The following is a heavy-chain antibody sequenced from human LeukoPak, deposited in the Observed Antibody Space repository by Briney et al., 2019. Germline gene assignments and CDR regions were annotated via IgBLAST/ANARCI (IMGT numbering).Heavy chain of an antibody. CDR2: ISDSGDST. J-gene: IGHJ4*02. CDR1: GFTFANYG. Sequence: GGSLRLSCAASGFTFANYGMTWVRPAPGAGLEWVSGISDSGDSTYYADTVEGRFTISRDNSTNTLYLQMNSLRAEDTAVYYCAKRGSGSYEFDYWGQGTLVTVSS. D-gene: IGHD6-19*01. CDR3: AKRGSGSYEFDY. V-gene: IGHV3-23*01.